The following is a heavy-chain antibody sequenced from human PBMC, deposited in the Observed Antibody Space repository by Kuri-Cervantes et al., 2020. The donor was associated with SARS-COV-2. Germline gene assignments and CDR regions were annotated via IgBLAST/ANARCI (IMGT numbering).Heavy chain of an antibody. D-gene: IGHD2-2*01. CDR3: AKALGYCSSTSCQEFDY. V-gene: IGHV3-23*01. Sequence: GESLKISCAASGFTFSSYAMHWVRQAPGKGLEWVSAISGSGGSTYYADSVKGRFTISRDNSKNTLYLQMNSLRAEDTAVYYCAKALGYCSSTSCQEFDYWGQGTLVTVSS. CDR1: GFTFSSYA. J-gene: IGHJ4*02. CDR2: ISGSGGST.